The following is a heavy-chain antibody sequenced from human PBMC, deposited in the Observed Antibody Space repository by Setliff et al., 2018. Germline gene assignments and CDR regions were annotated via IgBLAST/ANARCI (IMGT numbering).Heavy chain of an antibody. CDR2: IKQDGSEK. J-gene: IGHJ4*02. D-gene: IGHD3-10*01. Sequence: GGSLRLSCAASGFTFSSYWMSWARQAPGKGLEWVANIKQDGSEKYYVDSVKGRFTISRDNAKNSLYLQMNSLRAEDTAVYYCARVSQPFIWFGELPDYWGQGTLVTVSS. CDR1: GFTFSSYW. V-gene: IGHV3-7*01. CDR3: ARVSQPFIWFGELPDY.